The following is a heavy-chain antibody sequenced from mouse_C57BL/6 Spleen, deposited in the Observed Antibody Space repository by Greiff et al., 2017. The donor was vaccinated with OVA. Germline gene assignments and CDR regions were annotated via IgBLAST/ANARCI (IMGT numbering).Heavy chain of an antibody. CDR2: IGPGSGST. CDR1: GYTFTDYY. CDR3: AREGVYYDYDGSWFAY. D-gene: IGHD2-4*01. V-gene: IGHV1-77*01. Sequence: QVQLQQSGAELVKPGASVKISCKASGYTFTDYYINWVKQRPGQGLEWIGKIGPGSGSTYYNEKFKGKATLTADKSSSTAYMQLSSLTSEDSAVYFCAREGVYYDYDGSWFAYWGQGTLVTVSA. J-gene: IGHJ3*01.